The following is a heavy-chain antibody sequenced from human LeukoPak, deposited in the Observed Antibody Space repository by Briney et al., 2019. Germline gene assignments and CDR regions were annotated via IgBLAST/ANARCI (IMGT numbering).Heavy chain of an antibody. V-gene: IGHV4-59*08. CDR3: ARHGGYRYSFDF. J-gene: IGHJ4*02. D-gene: IGHD1-26*01. CDR1: GGSISNYY. Sequence: PSETLSLTCTVSGGSISNYYWSWIRQPPGKGLEWIGYIYYNGNTNYNPSLKSRVTVSVDTSKNQFSLKLSSVTAADTAVYYCARHGGYRYSFDFWGQGTLVTVSS. CDR2: IYYNGNT.